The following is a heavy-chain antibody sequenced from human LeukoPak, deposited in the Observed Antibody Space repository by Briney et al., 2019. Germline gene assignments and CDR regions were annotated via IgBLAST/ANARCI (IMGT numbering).Heavy chain of an antibody. J-gene: IGHJ4*02. V-gene: IGHV4-39*07. Sequence: SETLSLTCTVSGDSISSASSHWSWIRQPPGTGLEWIGSIYHSGTTYYKPSLKSRITISVDTSKNQFSLKLSSVTAADTAVYHCAREHSSSVTDWGQGTLVTVSS. CDR1: GDSISSASSH. CDR2: IYHSGTT. D-gene: IGHD6-6*01. CDR3: AREHSSSVTD.